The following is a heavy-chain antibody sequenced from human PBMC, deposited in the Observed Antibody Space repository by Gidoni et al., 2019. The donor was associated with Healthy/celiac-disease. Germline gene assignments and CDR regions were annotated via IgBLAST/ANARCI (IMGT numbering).Heavy chain of an antibody. CDR3: ARGFYGDYAFDY. J-gene: IGHJ4*02. CDR2: ISYDGSNK. CDR1: GVTFSSYA. D-gene: IGHD4-17*01. V-gene: IGHV3-30-3*01. Sequence: QVQLVESGGGVVQPGRSRRRSCAASGVTFSSYAMHWVRQAPGKGLGWVAVISYDGSNKYYADSLKGRFTISRDNSKNTLYLQMNSLRAEDTAVYYCARGFYGDYAFDYWGQGTLVTVSS.